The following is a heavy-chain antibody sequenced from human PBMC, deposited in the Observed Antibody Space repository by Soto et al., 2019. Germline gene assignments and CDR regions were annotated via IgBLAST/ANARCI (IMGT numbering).Heavy chain of an antibody. CDR2: IKQDGSEK. CDR3: AREDRGQWLVTYWYFDL. V-gene: IGHV3-7*05. CDR1: GFTFSSYW. Sequence: EVQLVESGGGLVQPGGSLRLSCAASGFTFSSYWMSWVRQAPGKGLEWVANIKQDGSEKYYVDSVKGRFTISRDNAKNSLYLQMNSLRAEDTAVYYCAREDRGQWLVTYWYFDLWGRGTLVTVPS. J-gene: IGHJ2*01. D-gene: IGHD6-19*01.